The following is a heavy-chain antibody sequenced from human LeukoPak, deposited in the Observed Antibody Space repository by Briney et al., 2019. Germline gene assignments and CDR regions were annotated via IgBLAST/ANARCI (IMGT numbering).Heavy chain of an antibody. D-gene: IGHD3-10*01. CDR3: AKSRVYYYGMDV. CDR2: ISWNSGSI. CDR1: GFTFDDYA. V-gene: IGHV3-9*01. Sequence: GGSLRLSCAASGFTFDDYAMHWVRQAPGKGLEWVSGISWNSGSIGYADSVKGRFTISRDNAKNSLYLQMNSLRAEDTALNYCAKSRVYYYGMDVWGQGTTVTVSS. J-gene: IGHJ6*02.